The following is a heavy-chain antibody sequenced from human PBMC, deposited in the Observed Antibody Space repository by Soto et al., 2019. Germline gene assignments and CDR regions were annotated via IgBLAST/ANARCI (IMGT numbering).Heavy chain of an antibody. CDR3: AASAAASHRPPHNCFDP. V-gene: IGHV4-34*01. CDR2: INHSGST. D-gene: IGHD6-13*01. CDR1: GGSFSGYY. J-gene: IGHJ5*02. Sequence: QVQLQQWGAGLLKPSETLSLTCAVYGGSFSGYYWSWIRQPPGKGLEWIGEINHSGSTNYNPSLKGRVTILVEATKQQSSLKQSSVAAASAAVYYWAASAAASHRPPHNCFDPWGQGTLVTVSS.